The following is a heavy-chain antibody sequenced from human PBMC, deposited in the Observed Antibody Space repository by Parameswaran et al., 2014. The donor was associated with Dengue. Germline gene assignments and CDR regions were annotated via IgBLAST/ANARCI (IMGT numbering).Heavy chain of an antibody. Sequence: VRQMPGKGLEWVSYISSSSSTIYYADSVKGRFTISRDNAKNSLYLQMNSLRDEDTAVYYCARLGEETRGYSYGLRGSYWGQGTLVTV. CDR2: ISSSSSTI. J-gene: IGHJ4*02. CDR3: ARLGEETRGYSYGLRGSY. D-gene: IGHD5-18*01. V-gene: IGHV3-48*02.